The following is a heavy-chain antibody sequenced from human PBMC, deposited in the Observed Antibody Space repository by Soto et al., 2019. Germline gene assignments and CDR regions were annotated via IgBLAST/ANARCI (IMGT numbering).Heavy chain of an antibody. V-gene: IGHV1-8*01. Sequence: QVQLVQSGAEVKKPGASVKVSCKASGYTFTSYDINWVRQATGQGLEWMGRMNPNSGETGFARKFQGRLTMTRNTSISTAYMELSGLRSEDTAIYYCARDDGGYAYIGYWGQGTLFTVSS. CDR3: ARDDGGYAYIGY. CDR2: MNPNSGET. D-gene: IGHD5-12*01. CDR1: GYTFTSYD. J-gene: IGHJ4*02.